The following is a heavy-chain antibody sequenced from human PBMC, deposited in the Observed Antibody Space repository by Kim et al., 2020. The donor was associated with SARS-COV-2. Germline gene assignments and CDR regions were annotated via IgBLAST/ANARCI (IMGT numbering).Heavy chain of an antibody. Sequence: GGSLRLSCEASGFIFSHQPMHWVRQVPGKGLEWVALIHYDGSYEFYADSVKGRFTISRDNSKSTLFLQMNSLRVDDTAVYYCAKGGYSGYEWSHYYAMDV. J-gene: IGHJ6*01. CDR3: AKGGYSGYEWSHYYAMDV. CDR1: GFIFSHQP. V-gene: IGHV3-30*02. D-gene: IGHD5-12*01. CDR2: IHYDGSYE.